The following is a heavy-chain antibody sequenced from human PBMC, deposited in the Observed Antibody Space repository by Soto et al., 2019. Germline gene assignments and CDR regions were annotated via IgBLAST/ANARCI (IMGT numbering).Heavy chain of an antibody. Sequence: QVQLVQSGAEVKKPGSSVKVSCKASGGTFSSYAISWVRQAPGQGLEWMGGIIPIFGTANYAQKFQGRVRVXXEXSXXTADMERSSLRSEDTAGYYCARTAEQLAGYNWFDPWGQGTLVTVSS. CDR2: IIPIFGTA. D-gene: IGHD6-13*01. J-gene: IGHJ5*02. V-gene: IGHV1-69*12. CDR3: ARTAEQLAGYNWFDP. CDR1: GGTFSSYA.